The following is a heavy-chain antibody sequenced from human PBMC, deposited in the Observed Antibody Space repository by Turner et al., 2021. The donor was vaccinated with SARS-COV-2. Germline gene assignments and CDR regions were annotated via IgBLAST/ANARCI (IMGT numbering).Heavy chain of an antibody. J-gene: IGHJ6*02. Sequence: EVQLVETGGGLIQPGGSLRLSCAATGLTVSSNYMSWVRQAPGEGLEWVSIIYSGDSTFYADSVKGRFTISRDKSKNTLYRQMNSLRAEDTAVYYCARESYGMDVWGQGTTVTVSS. CDR3: ARESYGMDV. CDR1: GLTVSSNY. V-gene: IGHV3-53*02. CDR2: IYSGDST.